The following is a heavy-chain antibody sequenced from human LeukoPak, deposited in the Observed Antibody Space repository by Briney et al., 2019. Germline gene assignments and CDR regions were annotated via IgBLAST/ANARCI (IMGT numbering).Heavy chain of an antibody. Sequence: GGSVKVSCKASGYTFTGYYMHWVRQAPGQGLEWMGWINTNTGNPTYAQGFTGRFVFSLDTSVSTAYLQISSLKAEDTAVYYCAREGGLYSSSSSWGLFDYWGQGTLVTVSS. CDR3: AREGGLYSSSSSWGLFDY. J-gene: IGHJ4*02. CDR2: INTNTGNP. V-gene: IGHV7-4-1*02. CDR1: GYTFTGYY. D-gene: IGHD6-6*01.